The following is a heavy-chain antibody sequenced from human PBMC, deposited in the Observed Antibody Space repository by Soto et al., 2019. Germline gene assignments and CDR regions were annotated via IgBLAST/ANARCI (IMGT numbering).Heavy chain of an antibody. V-gene: IGHV4-39*01. CDR1: GGSISSSSYY. D-gene: IGHD2-8*01. CDR2: IYYSGST. Sequence: SVTLSLTCTVSGGSISSSSYYWGWIRQPPGKGLEWIGSIYYSGSTYYNPSLKSRVTISVDTSKNQFSLKLSSVTAADTAVYYCARVRGIRVLMVYAPPKGWFDPWGQGTLVTVSS. J-gene: IGHJ5*02. CDR3: ARVRGIRVLMVYAPPKGWFDP.